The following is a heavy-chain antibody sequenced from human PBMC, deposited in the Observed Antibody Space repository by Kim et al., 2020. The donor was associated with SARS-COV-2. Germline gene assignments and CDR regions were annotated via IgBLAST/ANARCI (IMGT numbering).Heavy chain of an antibody. CDR3: ARDPENYDILTGYDYYFDY. CDR2: ISYDGSNK. J-gene: IGHJ4*02. D-gene: IGHD3-9*01. V-gene: IGHV3-30*04. Sequence: GGSLRPSCAASGFTFGSYAMHWVRQAPGKGLEWVAVISYDGSNKYYADSVKGRFTISRDNSKNTLYLQMNSLRAEDTAVYYCARDPENYDILTGYDYYFDYWGQGTLVTVSS. CDR1: GFTFGSYA.